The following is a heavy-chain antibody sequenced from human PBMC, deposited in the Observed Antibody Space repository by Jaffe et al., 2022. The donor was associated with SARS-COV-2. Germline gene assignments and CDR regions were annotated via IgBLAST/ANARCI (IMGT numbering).Heavy chain of an antibody. J-gene: IGHJ6*03. CDR3: ARSVFYDILTGPPLDYMDV. V-gene: IGHV4-59*01. CDR1: GGSISSYY. Sequence: QVQLQESGPRLAKPSEILTLTCTVSGGSISSYYWNWIRQPPGKGPEWVGKIFYSGGTTYNPSLKGRVTISVDRSRNQLSLMLNSVTAADTAVYYCARSVFYDILTGPPLDYMDVWGTGITVTVSS. D-gene: IGHD3-9*01. CDR2: IFYSGGT.